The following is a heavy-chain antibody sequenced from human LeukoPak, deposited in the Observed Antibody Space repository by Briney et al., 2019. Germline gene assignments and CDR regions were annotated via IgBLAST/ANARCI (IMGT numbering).Heavy chain of an antibody. D-gene: IGHD1-26*01. Sequence: GASVKVSCKASGYTFTIYYIHWVRQAPGQGLEWMGSIYPNSGGANFAQNFQGRVTLTRDTSSSTAYLELTRLRSDDTAVSYCAREGKIVGASFDYWGQGTLVTVSS. V-gene: IGHV1-2*02. J-gene: IGHJ4*02. CDR3: AREGKIVGASFDY. CDR2: IYPNSGGA. CDR1: GYTFTIYY.